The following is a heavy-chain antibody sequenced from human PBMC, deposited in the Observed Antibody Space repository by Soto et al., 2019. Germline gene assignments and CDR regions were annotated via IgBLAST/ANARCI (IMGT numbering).Heavy chain of an antibody. CDR3: AKDGGPMDV. V-gene: IGHV1-3*05. Sequence: QVQLVQSGAEEKKPGASVKVSCKASGYTFSSYAMHWVRQAPGQRLEWMGWINAGNGNRKHSQKFQGRVTITTDTSAGTAYMEQRSLRYEETAVYYCAKDGGPMDVWCQGTPVTVSS. J-gene: IGHJ6*02. CDR2: INAGNGNR. CDR1: GYTFSSYA. D-gene: IGHD3-16*01.